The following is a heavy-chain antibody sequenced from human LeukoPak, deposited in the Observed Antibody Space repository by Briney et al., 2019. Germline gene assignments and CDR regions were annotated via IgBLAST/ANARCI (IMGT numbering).Heavy chain of an antibody. CDR1: LFTFLHYA. Sequence: GRALPLSCLRSLFTFLHYAMHWLRQPPAKEVDWVAVISYYGSNQYYQDSVQGRFTISRHNSKNRLYLQMNSLRAEDTAVYYCARDAGSRGMGVWGQGTTVTVSS. CDR3: ARDAGSRGMGV. V-gene: IGHV3-30-3*01. J-gene: IGHJ6*02. CDR2: ISYYGSNQ.